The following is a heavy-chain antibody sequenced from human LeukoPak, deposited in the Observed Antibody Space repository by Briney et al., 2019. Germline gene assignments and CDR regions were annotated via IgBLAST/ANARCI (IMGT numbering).Heavy chain of an antibody. CDR3: ARGFSSGYSFDY. V-gene: IGHV3-21*01. Sequence: PGGSLRLSCAASGFTFSSYSMNWVRQAPGKGLEWVSSISSSSSYIYYADSVKGRFTISRDNAKNSLYLQMNSLRAEDMAVYYCARGFSSGYSFDYWGQGTLVTVSS. J-gene: IGHJ4*02. D-gene: IGHD3-22*01. CDR2: ISSSSSYI. CDR1: GFTFSSYS.